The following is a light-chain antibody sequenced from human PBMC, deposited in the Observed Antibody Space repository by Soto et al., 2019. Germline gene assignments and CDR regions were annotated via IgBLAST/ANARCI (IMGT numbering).Light chain of an antibody. CDR3: QQYNKWPRT. CDR2: GAS. CDR1: QSISSD. Sequence: DIVMTQSPATLSVSPGERVTLSCRASQSISSDLAWYQQKPGQAPSLLIYGASTRATGIPARFSGSGSGTEFTLTISSLQSEDFAVYYCQQYNKWPRTFGQGTKVEIK. J-gene: IGKJ1*01. V-gene: IGKV3-15*01.